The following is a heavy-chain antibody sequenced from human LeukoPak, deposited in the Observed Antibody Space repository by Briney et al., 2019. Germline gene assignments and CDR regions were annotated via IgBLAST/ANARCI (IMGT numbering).Heavy chain of an antibody. J-gene: IGHJ4*02. V-gene: IGHV3-23*01. CDR2: ISSSGGNT. CDR3: AQRGTVTRGFDY. D-gene: IGHD4-17*01. Sequence: GGSLRLSCTASGITFNSYAMSWVRQARGKGLEWVSGISSSGGNTYYADSAKGRFTVSRDNSKNTLYLQMNSLSAEDTAVYYCAQRGTVTRGFDYWGQGTLVTVSS. CDR1: GITFNSYA.